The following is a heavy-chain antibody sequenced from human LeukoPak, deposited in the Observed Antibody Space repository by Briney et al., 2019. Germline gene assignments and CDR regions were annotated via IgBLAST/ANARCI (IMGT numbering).Heavy chain of an antibody. V-gene: IGHV5-51*01. CDR3: ARLVNYYGSGSERWDFDY. D-gene: IGHD3-10*01. Sequence: SMHISCAALGFSFPYALIAWVRPRPGRRQERMGIIYRGSSDTRYSPSFQGQVNISVDKAYTSAYLQWSSQKASDTAMYYCARLVNYYGSGSERWDFDYWGHGTLVTVSS. J-gene: IGHJ4*01. CDR2: IYRGSSDT. CDR1: GFSFPYAL.